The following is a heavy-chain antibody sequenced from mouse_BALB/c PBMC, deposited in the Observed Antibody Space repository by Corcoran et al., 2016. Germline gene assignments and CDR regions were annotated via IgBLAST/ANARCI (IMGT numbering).Heavy chain of an antibody. V-gene: IGHV1-66*01. CDR2: IFPGSGNT. CDR1: GYSFTSYY. Sequence: QVQLQQSGPERVKPGASVKISCKASGYSFTSYYIHWVKQRPGQGLVWIGWIFPGSGNTKYNEKFKGKATLTADTSSSTAYMQLSSLTSEDSAVYFCARRDGSSLMDYWGQGTSVTVSS. J-gene: IGHJ4*01. CDR3: ARRDGSSLMDY. D-gene: IGHD1-1*01.